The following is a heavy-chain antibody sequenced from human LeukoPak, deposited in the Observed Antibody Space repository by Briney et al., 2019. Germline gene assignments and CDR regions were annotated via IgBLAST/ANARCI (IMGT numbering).Heavy chain of an antibody. CDR1: GFTFSSYA. J-gene: IGHJ5*02. Sequence: GGSLRLSCAASGFTFSSYAMNWVRQAPGKGLEWVSVIYSGGSTYYADSVKGRFTISRDNSKNTLYLQMNSLRAEDTAVYYCAREGYYDSSGYYHWGQGTLVTVSS. CDR2: IYSGGST. D-gene: IGHD3-22*01. V-gene: IGHV3-66*01. CDR3: AREGYYDSSGYYH.